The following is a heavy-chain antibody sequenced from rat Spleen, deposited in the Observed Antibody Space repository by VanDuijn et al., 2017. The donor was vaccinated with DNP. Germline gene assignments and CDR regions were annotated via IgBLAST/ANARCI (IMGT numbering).Heavy chain of an antibody. J-gene: IGHJ2*01. V-gene: IGHV5-31*01. D-gene: IGHD1-11*01. CDR2: ISYDGGIT. CDR3: ARGGRSYFDY. CDR1: GFTFNNYW. Sequence: EVQLVESGGGLVQPGRSLKLSCLASGFTFNNYWMTWFRQVPGKGLEWIASISYDGGITSYGDSVKGRFTVSRDDSTSTLYLQMDSLRSEDTATYYCARGGRSYFDYWGQGVMVTVSS.